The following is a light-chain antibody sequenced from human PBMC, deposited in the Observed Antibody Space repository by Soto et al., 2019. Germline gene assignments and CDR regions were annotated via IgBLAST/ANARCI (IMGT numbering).Light chain of an antibody. J-gene: IGKJ4*01. V-gene: IGKV1-39*01. CDR1: QSISSS. Sequence: DIQMTQSPSSLSASVGDRVTITCRASQSISSSLNWYQLKPGQAPKLLIYAASSLQSGVPSSFSGSGSGTDFTLTISSLQLEDFATYYCHRTYNSPFTFGGGTTVEI. CDR3: HRTYNSPFT. CDR2: AAS.